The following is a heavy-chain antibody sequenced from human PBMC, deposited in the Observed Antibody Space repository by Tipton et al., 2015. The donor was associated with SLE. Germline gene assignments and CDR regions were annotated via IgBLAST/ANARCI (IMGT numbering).Heavy chain of an antibody. CDR1: GFTFSSYA. CDR2: ISYDGSNK. CDR3: ARDGYYGSGRKNNWFDP. J-gene: IGHJ5*02. Sequence: SLRLSCAASGFTFSSYAMHWVRQAPGKGLEWVADISYDGSNKYYADSVKGRFTISRDNSKNTLYLQMNSLRAEDTAVYYCARDGYYGSGRKNNWFDPWGQGTLVTVSS. V-gene: IGHV3-30*04. D-gene: IGHD3-10*01.